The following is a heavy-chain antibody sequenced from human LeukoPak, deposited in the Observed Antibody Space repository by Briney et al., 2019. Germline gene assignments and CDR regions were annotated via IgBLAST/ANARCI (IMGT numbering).Heavy chain of an antibody. CDR2: IYPGDSDT. V-gene: IGHV5-51*01. CDR1: GYSFTSYW. D-gene: IGHD1-1*01. J-gene: IGHJ6*03. CDR3: ARANWNSTDFDYYYYYMDV. Sequence: GESLKISCKGSGYSFTSYWIGWVRQMPGKGLEWMGIIYPGDSDTRYSPSFQGQVTISADKSISTAYLQWSSLRSEDTAVYYCARANWNSTDFDYYYYYMDVWGKGTTVTVSS.